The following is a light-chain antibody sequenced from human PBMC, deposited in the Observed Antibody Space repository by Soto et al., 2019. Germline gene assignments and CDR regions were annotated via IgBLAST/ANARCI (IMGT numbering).Light chain of an antibody. V-gene: IGKV3-15*01. CDR1: QSVSSN. J-gene: IGKJ1*01. CDR2: GAS. CDR3: QQCNNWPRT. Sequence: ETVMTQSPATLSVSPGERATLSCRASQSVSSNLAWYQQKPGQAPRLLIYGASTRATGIPARFSGSGSGTEFTLTISSLPSEDFAVYYCQQCNNWPRTFGQGTRWISN.